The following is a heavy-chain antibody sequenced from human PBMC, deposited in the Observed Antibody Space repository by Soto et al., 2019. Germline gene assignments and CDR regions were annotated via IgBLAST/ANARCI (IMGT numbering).Heavy chain of an antibody. CDR3: SSSSSSGWYAFDV. Sequence: EVQLVESGGGLVEPGGSLRLSCAASGFTFSSYSMNWVRQAPGKGLEWVSYISRSSDPIYYADSVRGRFTISRDNAKNSLYMQRNSLGAEDTAVYSCSSSSSSGWYAFDVWGQGAMVTVSS. J-gene: IGHJ3*01. CDR1: GFTFSSYS. CDR2: ISRSSDPI. D-gene: IGHD6-19*01. V-gene: IGHV3-48*01.